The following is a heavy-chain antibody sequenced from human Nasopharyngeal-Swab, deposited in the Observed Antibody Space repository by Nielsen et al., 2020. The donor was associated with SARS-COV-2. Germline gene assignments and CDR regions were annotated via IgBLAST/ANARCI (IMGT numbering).Heavy chain of an antibody. Sequence: GGSLRLSCAASGFTFSSYGMHWVRQAPSKGLEWVAVIWYDGSNKYYEDFVKGRFTISRDNSKNTQYLQMNSLRAEDTAVYYCARGNTAMVTDYNYYMDVWGKGNTVTVS. CDR2: IWYDGSNK. J-gene: IGHJ6*03. D-gene: IGHD5-18*01. V-gene: IGHV3-33*01. CDR1: GFTFSSYG. CDR3: ARGNTAMVTDYNYYMDV.